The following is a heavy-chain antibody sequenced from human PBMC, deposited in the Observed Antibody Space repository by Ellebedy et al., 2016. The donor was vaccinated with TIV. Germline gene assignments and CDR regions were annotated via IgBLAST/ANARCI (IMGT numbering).Heavy chain of an antibody. CDR2: TYYSGST. CDR3: ARQRGSGYDLDFVY. V-gene: IGHV4-59*08. CDR1: GGSISDYY. Sequence: MPSETLSLICTVSGGSISDYYWSWIRQPPGKGLEWIGYTYYSGSTSYSPSLKSRVTISVDTSKNQFSLKLRFVTAADTAVYYCARQRGSGYDLDFVYWGQGILVTVSS. D-gene: IGHD5-12*01. J-gene: IGHJ4*02.